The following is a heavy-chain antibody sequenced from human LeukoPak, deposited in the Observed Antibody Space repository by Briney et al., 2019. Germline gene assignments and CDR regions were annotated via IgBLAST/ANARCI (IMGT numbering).Heavy chain of an antibody. J-gene: IGHJ4*02. CDR3: AREPIVGATASFDY. Sequence: PGGSLRLSCAASGFTFSSYSMNWVRQAPGKGLEWVSSISSSSSYIYYADSVKGRFTISRDNAKNSLYLQMNSLRAEDTAVYYCAREPIVGATASFDYWGQGTLVTVSS. CDR1: GFTFSSYS. D-gene: IGHD1-26*01. V-gene: IGHV3-21*01. CDR2: ISSSSSYI.